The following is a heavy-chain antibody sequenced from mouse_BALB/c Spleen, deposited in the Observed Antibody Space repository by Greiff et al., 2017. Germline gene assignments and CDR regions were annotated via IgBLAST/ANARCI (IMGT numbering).Heavy chain of an antibody. CDR3: AYDYDRAWFAY. J-gene: IGHJ3*01. CDR2: INPNNGGT. CDR1: GYTFTDYN. V-gene: IGHV1-18*01. D-gene: IGHD2-4*01. Sequence: EVQLQQSGPELVKPGASVKIPCKASGYTFTDYNMDWVKQSHGKSLEWIGDINPNNGGTIYNQKFKGKATLTVDKSSSTAYMELRSLTSEDTAVYYCAYDYDRAWFAYWGQGTLVTVSA.